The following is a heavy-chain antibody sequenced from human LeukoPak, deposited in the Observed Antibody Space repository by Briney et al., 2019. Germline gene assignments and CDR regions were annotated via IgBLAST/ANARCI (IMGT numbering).Heavy chain of an antibody. D-gene: IGHD3-3*01. V-gene: IGHV1-2*02. CDR3: ARGYYDFWSGSYYYYMDV. CDR1: GYTFTGYY. J-gene: IGHJ6*03. Sequence: VASVKLSCKASGYTFTGYYMHWVRQAPGQGLEWMGWINPNSGGTNYAQRFQGRVTMTRDTSISTAYMELSRLRSDDTAVYYCARGYYDFWSGSYYYYMDVWGKGTTVTVSS. CDR2: INPNSGGT.